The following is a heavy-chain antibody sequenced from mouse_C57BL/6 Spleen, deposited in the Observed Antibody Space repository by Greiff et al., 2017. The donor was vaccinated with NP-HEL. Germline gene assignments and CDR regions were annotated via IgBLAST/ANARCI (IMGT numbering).Heavy chain of an antibody. CDR2: IYPRSGNT. CDR3: ASGDYGSSPAWFAY. V-gene: IGHV1-81*01. Sequence: VQLQQSGAELARPGASVKLSCKASGYTFTSYGISWVKQRTGQGLEWIGEIYPRSGNTYYNEKFKGKATLTADKSSSTAYMELRSLTSEDSAVYFCASGDYGSSPAWFAYWGQGTLVTVSA. J-gene: IGHJ3*01. D-gene: IGHD1-1*01. CDR1: GYTFTSYG.